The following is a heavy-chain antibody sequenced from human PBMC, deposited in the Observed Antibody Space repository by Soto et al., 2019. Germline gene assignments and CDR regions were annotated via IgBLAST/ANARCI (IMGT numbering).Heavy chain of an antibody. CDR2: IHSSGST. J-gene: IGHJ4*02. D-gene: IGHD3-3*01. CDR3: ARTKGDFWSGYSDY. V-gene: IGHV4-31*03. Sequence: VQLQESGPGLVKPSQTLSLTCSVSGGSISSGAYYWSWIRQHPGKGLEWIGYIHSSGSTYYNPSHKSRVIISLDTSKNQFSLNLSSVTAADTAVYYCARTKGDFWSGYSDYWGQGTLATVSS. CDR1: GGSISSGAYY.